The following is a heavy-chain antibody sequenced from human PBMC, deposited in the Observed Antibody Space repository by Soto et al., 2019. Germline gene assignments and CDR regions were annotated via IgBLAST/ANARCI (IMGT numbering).Heavy chain of an antibody. D-gene: IGHD2-21*02. Sequence: EVQLVESGGGLVQPGGSLRLSCVASGFTVSSNYMSWVRQAPGKGLEWVSVIFSGGSTNYADSVKDRFTISRDNSKNTLYLQMNSRRAEDTAVYYCATRVTAGYWGQGTLVTVSS. J-gene: IGHJ4*02. V-gene: IGHV3-66*01. CDR1: GFTVSSNY. CDR2: IFSGGST. CDR3: ATRVTAGY.